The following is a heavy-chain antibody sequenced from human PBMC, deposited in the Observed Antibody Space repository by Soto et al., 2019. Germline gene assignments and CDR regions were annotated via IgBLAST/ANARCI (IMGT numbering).Heavy chain of an antibody. CDR1: GFTVSSNY. J-gene: IGHJ4*02. V-gene: IGHV3-53*01. CDR3: ARHITMDPLLVY. CDR2: IYSGGST. D-gene: IGHD3-10*01. Sequence: EVQLVESGGGLIQPGGSLRLSCAASGFTVSSNYMSWVRQAPGKGLEWVSVIYSGGSTYYADSVKGRFTISRDYSKNTIYLQMISLRAEDMAVYYCARHITMDPLLVYWGQGTMVTVST.